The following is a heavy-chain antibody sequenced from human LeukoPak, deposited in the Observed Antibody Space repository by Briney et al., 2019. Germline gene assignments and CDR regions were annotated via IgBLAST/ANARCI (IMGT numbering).Heavy chain of an antibody. Sequence: LGASVKVSCKASGYTFTGYYIHWVRQAPGQGLEWMGWINPNNGDTNFAQKFQGRVTMTRDTSISTAYMELSRLRSDDTAVYYCARDHGIQLWLRHPMELCYWGQGTLVTVSS. CDR2: INPNNGDT. CDR3: ARDHGIQLWLRHPMELCY. J-gene: IGHJ4*02. CDR1: GYTFTGYY. D-gene: IGHD5-18*01. V-gene: IGHV1-2*03.